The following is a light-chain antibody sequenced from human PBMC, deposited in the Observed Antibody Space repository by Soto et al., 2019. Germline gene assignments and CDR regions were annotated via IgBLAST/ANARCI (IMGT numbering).Light chain of an antibody. CDR1: SNDIGGYNY. V-gene: IGLV2-14*01. Sequence: QSALTQPASVSGSPGQSFTIPCTGSSNDIGGYNYVSWYQQHPGRAPKLVIYKVSDRPSGVSTRFSASKSGNTASLTISGLQAEDEADYYCSSYSTTTTPQWVFGGGTQLTVL. J-gene: IGLJ7*01. CDR3: SSYSTTTTPQWV. CDR2: KVS.